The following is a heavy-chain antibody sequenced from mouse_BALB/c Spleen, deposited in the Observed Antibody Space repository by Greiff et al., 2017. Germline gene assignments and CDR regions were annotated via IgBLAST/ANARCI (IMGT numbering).Heavy chain of an antibody. D-gene: IGHD2-3*01. V-gene: IGHV5-6-5*01. J-gene: IGHJ3*01. CDR1: GFTFSSYA. Sequence: DVHLVESGGGLVKPGGSLKLSCAASGFTFSSYAMSWVRQTPEKRLEWVASISSGGSTYYPDSVKGRFTISRDNARNILYLQMSSLRSEDTAMYYCARERGWLPFAYWGQGTLVTVSA. CDR2: ISSGGST. CDR3: ARERGWLPFAY.